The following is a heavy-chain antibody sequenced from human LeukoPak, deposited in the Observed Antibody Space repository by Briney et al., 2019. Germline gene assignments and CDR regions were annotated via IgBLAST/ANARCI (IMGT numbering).Heavy chain of an antibody. CDR2: ISGSGDST. D-gene: IGHD4-23*01. CDR1: GFTFSSYA. V-gene: IGHV3-23*01. CDR3: AIGPGGLFHY. J-gene: IGHJ4*02. Sequence: PGGSLRLSCAASGFTFSSYAMSWVRQAPGKGLEWVSSISGSGDSTYYADSVKGRFTISRDNSKNTLYLQMNSLRVEDTAVYYCAIGPGGLFHYWGQGTLVTVSS.